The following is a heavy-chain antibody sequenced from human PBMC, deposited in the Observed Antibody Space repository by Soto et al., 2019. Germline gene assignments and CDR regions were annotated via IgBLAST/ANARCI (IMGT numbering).Heavy chain of an antibody. D-gene: IGHD4-17*01. V-gene: IGHV3-30*18. CDR3: AKGNGDHFDY. CDR1: GFTFSSYG. Sequence: QVQLAESGGGVVQPGRSLRLSCAASGFTFSSYGMHWVRQAPGKGLEWVAVISYDGSNKYYADSVKGRFTISRDNSKNTLYLQMNSLRAEDTAVYYCAKGNGDHFDYWGQGTLVTVSS. CDR2: ISYDGSNK. J-gene: IGHJ4*02.